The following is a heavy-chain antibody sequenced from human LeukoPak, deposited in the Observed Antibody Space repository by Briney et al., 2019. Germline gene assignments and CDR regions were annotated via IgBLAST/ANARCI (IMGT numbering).Heavy chain of an antibody. J-gene: IGHJ4*02. V-gene: IGHV3-21*06. CDR2: ISSSSKYI. CDR3: ARVSTAVSLAIDY. CDR1: GFTFSDYN. D-gene: IGHD6-13*01. Sequence: GGSLRLSCAASGFTFSDYNMNWVRQAPGKGLEWVSVISSSSKYIYYADSVKGRFTISRDNAKNSLYLQMSSLRAEDTAVYYCARVSTAVSLAIDYWGQGTLVTVST.